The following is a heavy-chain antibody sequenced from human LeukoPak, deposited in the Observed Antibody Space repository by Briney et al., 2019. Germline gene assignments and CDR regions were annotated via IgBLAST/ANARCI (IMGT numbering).Heavy chain of an antibody. J-gene: IGHJ4*02. CDR2: IAHDGSIQ. V-gene: IGHV3-30*03. CDR1: GISFSNYG. CDR3: ARDPIITMPNGYFDY. D-gene: IGHD3-10*01. Sequence: PGGSLRLSCAASGISFSNYGMQWVRQPPGKGLEWVGVIAHDGSIQYYADSVKGRVTISRDNSKNTLYLQLNNPRPEDTAVYYCARDPIITMPNGYFDYWGQGTLVTVSS.